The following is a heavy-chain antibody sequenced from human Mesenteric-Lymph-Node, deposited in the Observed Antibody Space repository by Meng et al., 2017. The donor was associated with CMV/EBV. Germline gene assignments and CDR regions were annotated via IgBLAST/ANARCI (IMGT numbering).Heavy chain of an antibody. D-gene: IGHD3-10*01. Sequence: SGFTFSSYWMHWVRQATGKGMVWVSVISGSGETTNYADSVKGRFTISRDNSKNTLYLQINSLKAEDTAVYYCAKGHYGSGNYYNFDYWGQGTLVTVSS. CDR1: GFTFSSYW. CDR2: ISGSGETT. CDR3: AKGHYGSGNYYNFDY. J-gene: IGHJ4*02. V-gene: IGHV3-23*01.